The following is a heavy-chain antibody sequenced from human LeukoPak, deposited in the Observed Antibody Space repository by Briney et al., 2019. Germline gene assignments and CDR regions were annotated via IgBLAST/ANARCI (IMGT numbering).Heavy chain of an antibody. V-gene: IGHV3-30*03. CDR1: GFTFSSYG. Sequence: GGSLRLSCAASGFTFSSYGMHWVRQAPGKGLEWVAVISYDGSNKYYADSVKGRFTISRDNSENTLYLQMNSLRAEDTAVYYCAREEGGSYGLDWGQGTLVTVSS. D-gene: IGHD1-26*01. J-gene: IGHJ4*02. CDR2: ISYDGSNK. CDR3: AREEGGSYGLD.